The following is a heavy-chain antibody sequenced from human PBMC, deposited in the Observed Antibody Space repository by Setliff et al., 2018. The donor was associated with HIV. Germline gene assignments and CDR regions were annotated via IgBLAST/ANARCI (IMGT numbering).Heavy chain of an antibody. J-gene: IGHJ4*02. CDR2: VNPHDGGT. CDR1: GYTLTDYY. D-gene: IGHD2-21*02. V-gene: IGHV1-2*02. Sequence: ASVKVSCKASGYTLTDYYVQWVRQAPGQGLEWMGWVNPHDGGTYYAQILEGRLTMSVDTSKNQVSLRLKSVTTADTAVYFCARELYGGNSRPFDYWGQGALVTVSS. CDR3: ARELYGGNSRPFDY.